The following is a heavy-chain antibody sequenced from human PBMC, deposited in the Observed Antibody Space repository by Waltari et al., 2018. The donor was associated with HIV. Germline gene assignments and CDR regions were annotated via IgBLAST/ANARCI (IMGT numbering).Heavy chain of an antibody. CDR3: ARDSPAFSRGTEELDY. V-gene: IGHV3-33*01. CDR2: IWHDANNQ. Sequence: QVQLVESGGGVVQPGKSLRLSCAASGFTFSSYAMHWVRQAPGKGRDVVEVIWHDANNQYYADSVQGRFTIARDNSKNTLYLQMNSLRAEDTALYYCARDSPAFSRGTEELDYWGQGTLVTVSS. CDR1: GFTFSSYA. J-gene: IGHJ4*02. D-gene: IGHD2-2*01.